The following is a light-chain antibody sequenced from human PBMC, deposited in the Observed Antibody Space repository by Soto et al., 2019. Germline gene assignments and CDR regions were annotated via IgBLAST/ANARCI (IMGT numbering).Light chain of an antibody. V-gene: IGLV2-14*03. CDR1: SSDIGAYNF. J-gene: IGLJ2*01. CDR3: TSWTTSTTMI. Sequence: QSALTQPASVSGSPGQSITISCTGTSSDIGAYNFVSCYHQHPGKAPKLLLYDVNIRPSGVSNRFSGSKSGNTASLTISGLQAEDEADYYCTSWTTSTTMIFGGGTKLTVL. CDR2: DVN.